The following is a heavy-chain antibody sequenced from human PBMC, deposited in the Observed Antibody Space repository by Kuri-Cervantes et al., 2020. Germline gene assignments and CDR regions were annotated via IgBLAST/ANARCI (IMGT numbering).Heavy chain of an antibody. D-gene: IGHD6-19*01. Sequence: SETLSLTCTVSGGSISSGGYYWSWIRQHPGKGLEWIGYIYYSGSTYYNPSLKSRVTISVDTSKNQFSLKLSSVTAADMAVYYCARSPGSGWSNWGQGTLVTVSS. J-gene: IGHJ4*02. CDR1: GGSISSGGYY. CDR2: IYYSGST. CDR3: ARSPGSGWSN. V-gene: IGHV4-31*03.